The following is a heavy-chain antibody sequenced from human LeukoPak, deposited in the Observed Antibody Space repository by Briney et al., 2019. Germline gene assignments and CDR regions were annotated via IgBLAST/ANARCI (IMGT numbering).Heavy chain of an antibody. D-gene: IGHD6-13*01. Sequence: GGSLRPSCAASGFTFRSYAMSSVRQAPGKGLEWVSGISGRGGCTYYADSVKGRFTISRDNSKEMVYLQMNSHTTVHAYGYYCVKVEESSSWYRAFDIWGQGTMVTVSS. CDR1: GFTFRSYA. CDR2: ISGRGGCT. V-gene: IGHV3-23*01. CDR3: VKVEESSSWYRAFDI. J-gene: IGHJ3*02.